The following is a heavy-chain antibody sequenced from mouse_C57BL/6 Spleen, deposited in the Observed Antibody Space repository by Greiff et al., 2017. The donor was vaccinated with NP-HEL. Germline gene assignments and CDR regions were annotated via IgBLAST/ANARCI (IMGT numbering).Heavy chain of an antibody. V-gene: IGHV1-15*01. J-gene: IGHJ3*01. CDR2: IDPETGGT. Sequence: QVQLQQSGAELVRPGASVTLSCQASGYTFTDYEMHWVKQTPVHGLEWIGAIDPETGGTAYNQKFKGKAILTADKSSSTAYMELRSLTSEDSAVYYCTRWGDFAYWGQGTLVTVSA. CDR3: TRWGDFAY. CDR1: GYTFTDYE.